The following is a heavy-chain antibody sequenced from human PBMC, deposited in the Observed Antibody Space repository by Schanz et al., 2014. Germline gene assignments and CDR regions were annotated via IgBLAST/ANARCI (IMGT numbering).Heavy chain of an antibody. D-gene: IGHD4-17*01. CDR3: ARAPVTVGPYHYHMDV. CDR2: IIPILDKT. V-gene: IGHV1-69*08. CDR1: GGTFSSST. Sequence: QVQLVQSGAEVKKPGSSVKVSCKASGGTFSSSTLTWVRQAPGQGLEWMGRIIPILDKTNYAQKFQGRVTMTADKSTSTVYMEVSGLRSDDTAVYYCARAPVTVGPYHYHMDVWGKGTTVTVSS. J-gene: IGHJ6*03.